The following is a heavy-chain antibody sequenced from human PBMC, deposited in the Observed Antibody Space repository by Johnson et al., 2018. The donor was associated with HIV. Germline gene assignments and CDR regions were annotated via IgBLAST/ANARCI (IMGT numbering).Heavy chain of an antibody. D-gene: IGHD2-8*01. V-gene: IGHV3-13*01. CDR2: IGTAGDT. CDR1: GFTFRSYA. J-gene: IGHJ3*02. CDR3: ARATWSDDAFDI. Sequence: MLLVESGGGVVQPGGSLRLSCAASGFTFRSYAMHWVRQATGKGLEWVSAIGTAGDTYYPGSVKGRFTISRDNARNSLYLQMNSLRAEDTALYYCARATWSDDAFDIWGQGTMVTVSS.